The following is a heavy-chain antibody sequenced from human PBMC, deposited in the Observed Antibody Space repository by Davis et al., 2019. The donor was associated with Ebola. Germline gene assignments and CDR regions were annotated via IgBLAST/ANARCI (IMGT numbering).Heavy chain of an antibody. D-gene: IGHD2-2*01. CDR2: INAGNGNT. Sequence: ASVKVSCKASGYTFTGYYMHWVRQAPGQGLEWMGWINAGNGNTKYSQKFQGRVTITRDTSASTAYMELSSLRSEDTAVYYCARDGSSPYYFDYWGQGTLVTVSS. CDR3: ARDGSSPYYFDY. CDR1: GYTFTGYY. J-gene: IGHJ4*02. V-gene: IGHV1/OR15-3*02.